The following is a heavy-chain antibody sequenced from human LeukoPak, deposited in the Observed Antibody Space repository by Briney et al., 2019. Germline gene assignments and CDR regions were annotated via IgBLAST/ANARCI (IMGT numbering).Heavy chain of an antibody. CDR3: ARGRPPRGYVYNWFDP. CDR2: MNPNSGNT. J-gene: IGHJ5*02. D-gene: IGHD3-22*01. V-gene: IGHV1-8*02. CDR1: GYTFTGYY. Sequence: ASVKVSCKASGYTFTGYYMHWVRQAPGQGLEWMGWMNPNSGNTGYAQKFQGRVTMTRNTSISTAYMELSSLRSEDTAVYYCARGRPPRGYVYNWFDPWGQGTLVTASS.